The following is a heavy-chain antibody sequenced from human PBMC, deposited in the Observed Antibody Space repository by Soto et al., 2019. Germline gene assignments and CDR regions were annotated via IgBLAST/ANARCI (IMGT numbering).Heavy chain of an antibody. D-gene: IGHD3-22*01. Sequence: EVQLVESGGGLVQPGGSLKLSCAASGFTFSGSAMHWVRQASGKGLEWVGRIRSKANSYATAYAASVKGRFTISRDDSKNTAYPQMNSLKTEDTAVYYCTSPFYDSSVGVAFDIWGQGTMVTVSS. CDR1: GFTFSGSA. V-gene: IGHV3-73*02. CDR3: TSPFYDSSVGVAFDI. J-gene: IGHJ3*02. CDR2: IRSKANSYAT.